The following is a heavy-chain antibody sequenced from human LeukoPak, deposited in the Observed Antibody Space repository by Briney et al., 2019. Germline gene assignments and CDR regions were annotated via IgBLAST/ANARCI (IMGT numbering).Heavy chain of an antibody. D-gene: IGHD6-13*01. Sequence: GGSLRLSCAASGFTFSSYWMSWVRQAPGKGLEWVANIKQDGSEKYYVDSVKGRFTISGGNAKNSPYMQMNSLRAEDTAVYYCARDLDSSTWCRGFDYWGQGTLVTVSS. V-gene: IGHV3-7*01. CDR1: GFTFSSYW. J-gene: IGHJ4*02. CDR3: ARDLDSSTWCRGFDY. CDR2: IKQDGSEK.